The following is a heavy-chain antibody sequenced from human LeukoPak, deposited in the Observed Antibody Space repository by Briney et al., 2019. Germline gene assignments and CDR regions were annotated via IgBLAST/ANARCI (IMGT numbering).Heavy chain of an antibody. CDR2: IKQDGSEK. CDR3: ARAPFGEFVRYFDY. CDR1: GLDFSNSW. J-gene: IGHJ4*02. V-gene: IGHV3-7*01. Sequence: GGSLRLSCAIYGLDFSNSWMSWVRQAPGKGLEWVANIKQDGSEKYYVDSVKGRFTISRDNAKNSLYLQMNSLRAEDTAVYYCARAPFGEFVRYFDYWGQGTLVTVSS. D-gene: IGHD3-10*01.